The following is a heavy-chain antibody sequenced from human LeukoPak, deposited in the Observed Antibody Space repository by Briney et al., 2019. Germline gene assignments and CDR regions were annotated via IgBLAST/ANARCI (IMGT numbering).Heavy chain of an antibody. J-gene: IGHJ4*02. D-gene: IGHD5-12*01. CDR1: GFTFSNYW. V-gene: IGHV3-74*01. CDR2: INSNRSST. CDR3: AKGGATICDN. Sequence: GGSLRLSCAASGFTFSNYWMHWVRQAPGKGLVWVSRINSNRSSTNYADSVKGRFTISRDNAKNTLYLQMSSLRAEDTAVYYCAKGGATICDNWGQGTLVTVSS.